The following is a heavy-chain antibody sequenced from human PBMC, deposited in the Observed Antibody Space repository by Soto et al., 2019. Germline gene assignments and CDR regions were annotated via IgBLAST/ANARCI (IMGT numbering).Heavy chain of an antibody. CDR2: ISHDGEYT. Sequence: QVQLVESGGGAVQPGRSLRLSGATSGFRFRDRGMHWIREARDKRLEWVASISHDGEYTYYADPVKGRFTVSRDNSKNTLSLQMDSLKTADTALYHCVRGTATTATSIHFDQWGRGAQVTVSP. CDR3: VRGTATTATSIHFDQ. V-gene: IGHV3-30*03. J-gene: IGHJ4*02. CDR1: GFRFRDRG. D-gene: IGHD4-4*01.